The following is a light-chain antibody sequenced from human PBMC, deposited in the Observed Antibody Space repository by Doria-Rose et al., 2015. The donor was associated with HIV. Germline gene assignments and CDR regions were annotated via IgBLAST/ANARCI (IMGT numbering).Light chain of an antibody. V-gene: IGKV3-20*01. CDR3: QQYGTSRGT. CDR2: DAS. Sequence: TQSPGTLSLSPGERATLSCGASQRVKSSYLAWYQQKPGQAPRLLIYDASTRATGIPDKFSGSGSGTDFTLTISRLEPEDFAVYYCQQYGTSRGTFGQGTRQEIK. J-gene: IGKJ5*01. CDR1: QRVKSSY.